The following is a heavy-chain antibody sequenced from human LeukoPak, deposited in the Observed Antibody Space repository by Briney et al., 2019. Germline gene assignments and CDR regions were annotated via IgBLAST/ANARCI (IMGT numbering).Heavy chain of an antibody. CDR3: ARSLYSSSWPDDAFDI. CDR2: IYPGDSDT. CDR1: GYSFTSYW. J-gene: IGHJ3*02. Sequence: GESLKISCKGSGYSFTSYWIGWVRQMPGKGLEWMGIIYPGDSDTRYSPSFQGQVTISADKSISTAYLQWSSLKASDTAMYYCARSLYSSSWPDDAFDIWGQGTMVTVSS. V-gene: IGHV5-51*01. D-gene: IGHD6-13*01.